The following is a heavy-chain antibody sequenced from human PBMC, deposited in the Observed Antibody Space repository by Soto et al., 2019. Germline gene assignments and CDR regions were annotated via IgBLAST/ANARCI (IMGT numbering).Heavy chain of an antibody. J-gene: IGHJ4*02. CDR2: INAGNGNT. Sequence: ASVMVSCKASGYTFTSYAMHWVRQAPGQRLEWMGWINAGNGNTKYSQKFQGRVTITRDTSASTAYMELSSLRSEDTAVYYCARGKWERRYYFDYWGQGTLVTVSS. CDR3: ARGKWERRYYFDY. D-gene: IGHD1-26*01. V-gene: IGHV1-3*01. CDR1: GYTFTSYA.